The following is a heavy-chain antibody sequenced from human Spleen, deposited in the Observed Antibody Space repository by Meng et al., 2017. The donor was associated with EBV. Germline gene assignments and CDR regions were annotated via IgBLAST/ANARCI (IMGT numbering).Heavy chain of an antibody. CDR3: AHFSSSSLYPLSDY. D-gene: IGHD6-13*01. V-gene: IGHV2-5*02. J-gene: IGHJ4*02. CDR1: GFSITTSGVG. CDR2: IYWDDDK. Sequence: LKGSVPTVDKPQKPLTLVCSFSGFSITTSGVGVGWVRQPPGKGLEWLALIYWDDDKHYSPSLKSRLTITKDTSKNQVVLTLTNMGPVDTATYYCAHFSSSSLYPLSDYWGQGTLVTVSS.